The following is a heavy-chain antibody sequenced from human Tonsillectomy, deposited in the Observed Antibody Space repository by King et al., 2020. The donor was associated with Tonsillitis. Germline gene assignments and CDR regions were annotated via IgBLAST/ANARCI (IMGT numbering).Heavy chain of an antibody. CDR2: INPSGGST. J-gene: IGHJ4*02. CDR3: ARDFRWGSGSYCYFDY. Sequence: QLVQSGAEVKKPGASVKVSCKASGYTFTSYYMHWVRQAPGQGLEWMGIINPSGGSTSYAQKFQGRVTMTRDTSTSTVYMELSSLRSEDTAVYYCARDFRWGSGSYCYFDYWGQGTLVTVSS. CDR1: GYTFTSYY. D-gene: IGHD1-26*01. V-gene: IGHV1-46*01.